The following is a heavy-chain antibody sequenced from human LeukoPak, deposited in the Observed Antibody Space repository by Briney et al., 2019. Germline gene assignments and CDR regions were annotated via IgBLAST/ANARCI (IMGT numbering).Heavy chain of an antibody. CDR2: INPNSGGT. V-gene: IGHV1-2*02. J-gene: IGHJ4*02. CDR3: ARYTPSSNCSSTSCYHDY. Sequence: ASVKVSCKASGYTFTGYYMHWVRQAPGQGLEWMGWINPNSGGTNYAQKFQGRVTMTRDTSISTAYMELSRLRSDDTAVYYCARYTPSSNCSSTSCYHDYWGQGTLVTVSS. CDR1: GYTFTGYY. D-gene: IGHD2-2*01.